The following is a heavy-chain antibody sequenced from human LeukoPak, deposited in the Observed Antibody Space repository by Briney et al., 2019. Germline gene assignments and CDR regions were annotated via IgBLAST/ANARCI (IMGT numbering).Heavy chain of an antibody. D-gene: IGHD3-3*01. CDR1: GFTFTSSA. CDR2: IVVGSGNT. Sequence: SVKVSCKASGFTFTSSAVQWVRQARGQRLEWIGWIVVGSGNTNYAQKFQERVTITRDMSTSTAYMELSSLRSEDTAVYYCAADRLSLYYDFWSGFWKYNWFDPWGQGTLVTVSS. CDR3: AADRLSLYYDFWSGFWKYNWFDP. V-gene: IGHV1-58*01. J-gene: IGHJ5*02.